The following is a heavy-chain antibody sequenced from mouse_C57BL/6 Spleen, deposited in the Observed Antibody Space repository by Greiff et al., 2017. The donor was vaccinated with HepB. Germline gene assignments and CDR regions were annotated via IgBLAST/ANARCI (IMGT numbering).Heavy chain of an antibody. J-gene: IGHJ4*01. CDR3: ARDAGAYAMDY. Sequence: EVNVVESGGGLVQSGRSLRLSCATSGFTFSDFYMEWVRQAPGKGLEWIAASRNKANDYTTEYSASVKGRFIVSRDTSQSILYLQMNALRAEDTAIYYCARDAGAYAMDYWGQGTSVTVSS. CDR1: GFTFSDFY. V-gene: IGHV7-1*01. CDR2: SRNKANDYTT.